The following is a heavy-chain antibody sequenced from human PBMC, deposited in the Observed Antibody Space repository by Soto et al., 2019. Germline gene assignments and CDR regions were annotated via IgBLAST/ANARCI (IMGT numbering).Heavy chain of an antibody. CDR2: IWYDGSNK. D-gene: IGHD2-15*01. CDR1: GFTFSSYS. Sequence: PGGSLRLSCAASGFTFSSYSMHWVRQAPGKGLEWVAVIWYDGSNKYYADSVKGRFTISRDNSKNTLYLQMNSLRAEDTAVYYCARGGSYYYYYMDVWGKGTTVTVSS. V-gene: IGHV3-33*01. J-gene: IGHJ6*03. CDR3: ARGGSYYYYYMDV.